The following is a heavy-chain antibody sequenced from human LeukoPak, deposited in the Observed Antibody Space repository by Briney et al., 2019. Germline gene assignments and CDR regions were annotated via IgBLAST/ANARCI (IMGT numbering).Heavy chain of an antibody. Sequence: PGGSLRLSCAASGFIFPNYAMNWVRQAPGKGLEWVSAISGSGGSTYYADSVKGRFTISRDNSKNTLYLQMNSLRAEDTAVYYCAKLYCSSTSCYTLGAFDIWGQGTMVTVSS. J-gene: IGHJ3*02. CDR3: AKLYCSSTSCYTLGAFDI. CDR2: ISGSGGST. CDR1: GFIFPNYA. V-gene: IGHV3-23*01. D-gene: IGHD2-2*02.